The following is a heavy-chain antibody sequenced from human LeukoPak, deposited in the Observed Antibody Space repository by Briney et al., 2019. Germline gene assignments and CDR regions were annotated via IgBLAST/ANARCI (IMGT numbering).Heavy chain of an antibody. V-gene: IGHV3-48*01. D-gene: IGHD3-3*01. CDR3: VRGIAGRIATFGVIRGGYFDY. J-gene: IGHJ4*02. CDR2: IGSSASIT. Sequence: GGSLRLSCAASGFTFNNFGLNWVRQAPGRGLEWVSYIGSSASITNYADAVEGRFTISRESATKSLHLQMDSLRVEDTAVYYCVRGIAGRIATFGVIRGGYFDYWGQGTLVTVPS. CDR1: GFTFNNFG.